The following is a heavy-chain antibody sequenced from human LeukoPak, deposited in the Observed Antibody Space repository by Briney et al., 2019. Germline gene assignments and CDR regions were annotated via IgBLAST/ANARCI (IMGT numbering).Heavy chain of an antibody. CDR2: INPSGGST. D-gene: IGHD1-1*01. CDR3: AREGGLERGGNAFDI. CDR1: GYTFTSYY. J-gene: IGHJ3*02. Sequence: ASVKVSCKASGYTFTSYYMHWVRQAPGQGLEWMGIINPSGGSTSYAQKFQGRVTMTRDTSTSTVYMELSSLRSEDTAVYYCAREGGLERGGNAFDIRGQGTMVTVSS. V-gene: IGHV1-46*01.